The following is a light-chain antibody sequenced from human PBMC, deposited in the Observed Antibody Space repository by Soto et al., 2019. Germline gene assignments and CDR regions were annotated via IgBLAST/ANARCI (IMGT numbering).Light chain of an antibody. CDR3: QQYDRFPYT. J-gene: IGKJ2*01. CDR1: QSISNW. Sequence: DIQMTQSPSTLSASVGDTVTITCRASQSISNWLAWYQQKPGQAPKLLIHKASTLESGDPSRFSGSGSGTEFTLTISSLQPDDFATFYCQQYDRFPYTFGQGTKLEIK. CDR2: KAS. V-gene: IGKV1-5*03.